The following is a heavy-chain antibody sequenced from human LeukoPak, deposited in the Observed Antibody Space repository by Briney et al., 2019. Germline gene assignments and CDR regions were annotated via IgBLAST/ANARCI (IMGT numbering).Heavy chain of an antibody. Sequence: PSETLSLTCTVSGGSISSSSYYWGWIRQPPGKGLEWIGEINHSGSTNYNPSLKSRVTISVDTSKNQFSLKLSSVTAADTAVYYCARHVGVWGWHHRGNYFDYWGQGTLVTVSS. V-gene: IGHV4-39*01. J-gene: IGHJ4*02. CDR3: ARHVGVWGWHHRGNYFDY. CDR1: GGSISSSSYY. D-gene: IGHD3-16*01. CDR2: INHSGST.